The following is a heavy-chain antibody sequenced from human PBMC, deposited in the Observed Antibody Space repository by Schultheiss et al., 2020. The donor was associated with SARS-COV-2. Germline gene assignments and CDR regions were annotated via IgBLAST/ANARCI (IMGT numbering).Heavy chain of an antibody. J-gene: IGHJ5*02. V-gene: IGHV4-61*10. CDR3: ARGGPYGDYVGWFDP. CDR1: GGSISSGSYY. D-gene: IGHD4-17*01. CDR2: IYYSGST. Sequence: SETLSLTCTVSGGSISSGSYYWSWIRQPAGKGLEWIGYIYYSGSTNYNPSLKSRVTISVDTSKNQFSLKLSSVTAADTAVYYCARGGPYGDYVGWFDPWGQGTLVTVSS.